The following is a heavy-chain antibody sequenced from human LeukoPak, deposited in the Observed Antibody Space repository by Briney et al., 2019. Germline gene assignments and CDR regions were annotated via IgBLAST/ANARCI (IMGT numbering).Heavy chain of an antibody. J-gene: IGHJ5*02. CDR1: GGSISSYY. Sequence: PSETLSLTCTVSGGSISSYYWSWIRQPPGKGLEWIGYIYYSGSTNYNPSLKSRVTISVDTSKNQFSLKLSSVTAADTAVYYCARDPGGRGFDPWGQGTLVTVSS. CDR2: IYYSGST. V-gene: IGHV4-59*01. CDR3: ARDPGGRGFDP. D-gene: IGHD5-24*01.